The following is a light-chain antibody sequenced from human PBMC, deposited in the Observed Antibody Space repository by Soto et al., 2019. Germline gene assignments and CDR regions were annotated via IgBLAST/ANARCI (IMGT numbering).Light chain of an antibody. Sequence: EIVLTQSPGTLSLSPGERATISCRASQSVSIIYLAWYQQKLGQAPRLLIYGASSRATVIPDRFSGSGSGTDFTLTISRLEPEDFAVYYCQQYGSSRWTFGQGTKVDIK. CDR2: GAS. V-gene: IGKV3-20*01. CDR3: QQYGSSRWT. J-gene: IGKJ1*01. CDR1: QSVSIIY.